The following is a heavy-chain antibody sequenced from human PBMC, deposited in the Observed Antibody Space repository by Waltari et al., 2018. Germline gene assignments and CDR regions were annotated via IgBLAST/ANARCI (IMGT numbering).Heavy chain of an antibody. D-gene: IGHD6-13*01. Sequence: ELQLVESGGYLVQPGGSLRLSFAASVFTLSGYPMNWVRQAQGKGLGWISYISGTGKTIYYADSVKGRFTISRDNAQNSLFLQMNSLRVEDTAVYYCARVSGFRIATEAVFDYWGQGTLVTVSS. CDR2: ISGTGKTI. CDR3: ARVSGFRIATEAVFDY. J-gene: IGHJ4*02. CDR1: VFTLSGYP. V-gene: IGHV3-48*03.